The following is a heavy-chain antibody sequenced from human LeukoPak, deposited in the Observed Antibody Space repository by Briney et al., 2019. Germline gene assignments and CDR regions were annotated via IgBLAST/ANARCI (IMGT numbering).Heavy chain of an antibody. Sequence: GGSLRLSCATSGFSFTDYPTNWVRQAPGKGLEWISNIRTTAEGAKYAYYADSVKGRVTISRDDGKNTLYLHMNSLRDDDTAVYYCATDQRYAFDYWGQGILVTVSS. J-gene: IGHJ4*02. CDR2: IRTTAEGAKYA. CDR1: GFSFTDYP. CDR3: ATDQRYAFDY. V-gene: IGHV3-48*02. D-gene: IGHD3-9*01.